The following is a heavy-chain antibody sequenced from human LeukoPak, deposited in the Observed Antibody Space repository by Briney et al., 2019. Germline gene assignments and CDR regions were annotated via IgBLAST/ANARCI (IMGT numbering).Heavy chain of an antibody. J-gene: IGHJ6*02. D-gene: IGHD1-1*01. CDR2: INPNSGGT. V-gene: IGHV1-2*02. CDR1: GYTFTGYY. CDR3: ARDRYNWNDGDYYGMDV. Sequence: ASVKVSCKASGYTFTGYYMHWVRQAPGQGLEWMGWINPNSGGTNFAQKFQGRVTMTRDTSISTAYMELSRLRSDDTAVYYCARDRYNWNDGDYYGMDVWGQGTTVTVSS.